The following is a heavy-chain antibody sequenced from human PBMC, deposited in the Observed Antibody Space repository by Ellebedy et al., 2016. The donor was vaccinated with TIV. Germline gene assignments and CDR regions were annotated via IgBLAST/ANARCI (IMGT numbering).Heavy chain of an antibody. CDR2: ISGYNGDT. J-gene: IGHJ5*02. V-gene: IGHV1-18*04. D-gene: IGHD5/OR15-5a*01. CDR1: GYTFTKYG. Sequence: ASVKVSCKASGYTFTKYGISWVRQAPGHGLEWMGWISGYNGDTNYAQKFQGRVTMTIDKSTSTVYMELRSLSFDDTAVYYCTRGFYEKFDPWGQGTLVTIS. CDR3: TRGFYEKFDP.